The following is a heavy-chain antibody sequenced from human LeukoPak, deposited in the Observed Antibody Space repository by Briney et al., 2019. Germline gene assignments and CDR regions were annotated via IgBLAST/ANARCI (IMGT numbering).Heavy chain of an antibody. J-gene: IGHJ4*02. CDR3: ARLNAPADEYYFDY. Sequence: GGSLRLSCAASGFIFGDYYMSWIRQSPGKGLEWLSYISSSGSTIHYGDPVKGRFTISRDNAKNSLYLQMISLRAEDTAVYYCARLNAPADEYYFDYWGQGTLVTVSS. V-gene: IGHV3-11*04. CDR1: GFIFGDYY. D-gene: IGHD2-2*01. CDR2: ISSSGSTI.